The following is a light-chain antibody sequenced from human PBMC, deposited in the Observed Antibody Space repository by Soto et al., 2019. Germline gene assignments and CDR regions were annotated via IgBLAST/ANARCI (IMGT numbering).Light chain of an antibody. V-gene: IGLV2-14*01. J-gene: IGLJ2*01. CDR3: SSYTRSSTLVV. CDR2: EVT. CDR1: SSDVGGYNY. Sequence: QSALTQPASVSGSPGQSITISCTGTSSDVGGYNYVSWYQQHPGKAPKLMIYEVTYRPSGVSNRFSGSKPGNTASLTISGLQADDEADYYCSSYTRSSTLVVFGGGTKLTVL.